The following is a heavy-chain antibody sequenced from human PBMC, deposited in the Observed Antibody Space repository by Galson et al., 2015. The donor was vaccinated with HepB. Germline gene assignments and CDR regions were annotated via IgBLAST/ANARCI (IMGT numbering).Heavy chain of an antibody. CDR1: GFTLDDYA. D-gene: IGHD4-11*01. CDR2: ISWNSGSI. J-gene: IGHJ4*02. Sequence: SLRLSCAASGFTLDDYAMHWVRQAPGKGLEWVSGISWNSGSIDYADSVRGRFTISRDNAKNSLYLQMNSLRAEDTALYYCAKGHDYTLRNSFFDYWGQGTLVTVSS. V-gene: IGHV3-9*01. CDR3: AKGHDYTLRNSFFDY.